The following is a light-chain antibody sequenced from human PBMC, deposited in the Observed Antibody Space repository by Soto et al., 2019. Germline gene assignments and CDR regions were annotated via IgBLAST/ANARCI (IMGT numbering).Light chain of an antibody. CDR3: SSYAGNYVYV. J-gene: IGLJ1*01. CDR2: DVS. CDR1: SSDVGGYNY. Sequence: QSALTQPRSVSGSPGQSVTISCTGTSSDVGGYNYVSWYQQHPGKAPKLMIYDVSARPSGVPDRFSASKSDNTASLTISGLQAEDEADYYCSSYAGNYVYVFGSGTKLTVL. V-gene: IGLV2-11*01.